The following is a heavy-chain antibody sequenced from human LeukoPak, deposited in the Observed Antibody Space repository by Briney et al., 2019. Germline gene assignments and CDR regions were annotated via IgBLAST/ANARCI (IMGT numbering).Heavy chain of an antibody. D-gene: IGHD3-22*01. CDR1: GFTFSSYA. J-gene: IGHJ4*02. CDR2: ISGSGGST. V-gene: IGHV3-23*01. CDR3: AKDQVDSSGYYYFDY. Sequence: GGSLRLSCAASGFTFSSYAMSWVRQAPGKGLEWVSAISGSGGSTYYADSVKGRFTISRDNSKNTLYLQMNSLRAEDTAVYYCAKDQVDSSGYYYFDYWGQGTLVTASS.